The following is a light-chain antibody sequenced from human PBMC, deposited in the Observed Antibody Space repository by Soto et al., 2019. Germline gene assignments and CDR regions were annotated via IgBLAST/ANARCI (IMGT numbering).Light chain of an antibody. CDR3: CSYAGSYTFYV. CDR1: TRDVGGYNY. CDR2: DVT. Sequence: QSLLTQPRSVSGAPGQSVPISCTGTTRDVGGYNYVSWYQQHPGKVPKLMIYDVTKRPSGVPDRFSGSKSGNTASLTISGLRPDDEADYYCCSYAGSYTFYVFGTGTKATVL. V-gene: IGLV2-11*01. J-gene: IGLJ1*01.